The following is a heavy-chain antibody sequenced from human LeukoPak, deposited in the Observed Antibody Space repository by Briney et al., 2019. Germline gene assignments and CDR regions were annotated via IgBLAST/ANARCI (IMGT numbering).Heavy chain of an antibody. J-gene: IGHJ4*02. V-gene: IGHV4-34*01. CDR1: GGSFSGCY. Sequence: SETLSLTCAVYGGSFSGCYWSWIRQPPGKGLEWIGEINHSGSTNYNPSLKSRVTISVDTSKNQFSLKLSSVTAADTAVYYCARRGRDGYRTFDYWGQGTLVTVSS. D-gene: IGHD5-24*01. CDR2: INHSGST. CDR3: ARRGRDGYRTFDY.